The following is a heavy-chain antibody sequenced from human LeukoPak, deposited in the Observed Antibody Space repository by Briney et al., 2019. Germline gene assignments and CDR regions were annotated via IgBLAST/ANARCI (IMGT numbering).Heavy chain of an antibody. J-gene: IGHJ3*02. CDR1: GGSISSSNW. V-gene: IGHV4-4*02. D-gene: IGHD5-18*01. CDR2: IYHSGST. Sequence: SSETLSLTCAVSGGSISSSNWWSWVCQPPGKGLEWIGEIYHSGSTNYNPSLKSRVTISVDKSKNQFSLKLSSVTAADTAVYYCARDPPRGSVGYSLGAFDIWGQGTMVTVSS. CDR3: ARDPPRGSVGYSLGAFDI.